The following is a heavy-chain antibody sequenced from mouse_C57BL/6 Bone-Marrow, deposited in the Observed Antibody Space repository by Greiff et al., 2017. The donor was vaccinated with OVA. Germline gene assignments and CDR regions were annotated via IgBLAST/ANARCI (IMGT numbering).Heavy chain of an antibody. J-gene: IGHJ2*01. CDR1: GFNINNTY. D-gene: IGHD2-1*01. CDR2: IDPANGYT. Sequence: VQLQQSVAELVRPGASVKLSCTASGFNINNTYMPWVKQRPEQGLEWIGRIDPANGYTKYAPTFQGKATITADTASNTAYLQLSSLTSEDTAIYDCARMLDYDNYYFDYWGQGTTLTVSA. CDR3: ARMLDYDNYYFDY. V-gene: IGHV14-3*01.